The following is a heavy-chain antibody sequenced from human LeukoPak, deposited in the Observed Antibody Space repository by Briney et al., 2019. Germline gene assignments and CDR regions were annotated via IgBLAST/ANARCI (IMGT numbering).Heavy chain of an antibody. CDR2: ISSSSTI. Sequence: GGSLRLSCAASGFTFSSYSMNWVRQAPGKGLEWVSYISSSSTIYYADSVKGRFTISRDNAKNSLYLQMNSLRVEDTAVYYCARGSTYYYDSSGSPRFDSWGQGTLVTVSS. D-gene: IGHD3-22*01. CDR1: GFTFSSYS. CDR3: ARGSTYYYDSSGSPRFDS. J-gene: IGHJ5*01. V-gene: IGHV3-48*01.